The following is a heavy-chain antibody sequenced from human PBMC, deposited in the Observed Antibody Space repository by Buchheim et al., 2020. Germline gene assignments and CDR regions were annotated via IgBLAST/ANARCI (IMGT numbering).Heavy chain of an antibody. Sequence: QLQLQESGPGLVKPSETLSLTCTVSGGSISSSSYYWGWIRQPPGKGLEWIGSIYYSGSTYYNPSLKSRVTISVDPSKNQFSLKLSSVTAADTAVYYCAGDLGVGQQLVLYYYGMDVWGQGTT. J-gene: IGHJ6*02. CDR2: IYYSGST. D-gene: IGHD6-6*01. V-gene: IGHV4-39*07. CDR3: AGDLGVGQQLVLYYYGMDV. CDR1: GGSISSSSYY.